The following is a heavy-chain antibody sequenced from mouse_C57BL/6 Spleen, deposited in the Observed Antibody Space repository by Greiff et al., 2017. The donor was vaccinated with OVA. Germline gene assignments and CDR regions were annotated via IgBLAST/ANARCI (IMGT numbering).Heavy chain of an antibody. J-gene: IGHJ2*01. Sequence: VQLQQSGPGLVKPSQSLSLTCSVTGYSITSGYYWNWIRQFPGNKLEWMGYISYDGSNNYNPSLKNRISITRDTSKNQFFLKLNSVTTEDTATYYCARQLRLDFDYWGQGTTLTVSS. D-gene: IGHD3-2*02. CDR2: ISYDGSN. CDR3: ARQLRLDFDY. V-gene: IGHV3-6*01. CDR1: GYSITSGYY.